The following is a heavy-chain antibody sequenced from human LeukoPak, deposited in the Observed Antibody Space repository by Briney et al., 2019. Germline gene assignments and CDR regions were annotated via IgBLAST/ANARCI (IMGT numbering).Heavy chain of an antibody. CDR1: GFTFSSYG. V-gene: IGHV3-30*19. J-gene: IGHJ5*02. Sequence: PGGSLRLSCAASGFTFSSYGMHWVRQAPGKGLEWVAVISYDGSNKYYADSVKGRFTISRDNSKNTLYLQMNSLRAEDTAVYYCARESQWLVLFGWFDPWGQGTLVTVSS. D-gene: IGHD6-19*01. CDR2: ISYDGSNK. CDR3: ARESQWLVLFGWFDP.